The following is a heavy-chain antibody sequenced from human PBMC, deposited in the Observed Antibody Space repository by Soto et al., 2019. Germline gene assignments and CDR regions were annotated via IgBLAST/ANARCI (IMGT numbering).Heavy chain of an antibody. J-gene: IGHJ4*02. V-gene: IGHV1-69*06. CDR3: AGRCDSTTCLGHFDY. CDR2: ILTLFATA. D-gene: IGHD2-2*01. CDR1: GDTFNNYV. Sequence: QVQLVQSGAEVKKPGSSVKVSCKASGDTFNNYVVNWVRQAPGQGLEWLGGILTLFATANYAQKFQGRVTITADKSTSTAYMELTSLRSEDTAVYYCAGRCDSTTCLGHFDYWGQGTLVTVAS.